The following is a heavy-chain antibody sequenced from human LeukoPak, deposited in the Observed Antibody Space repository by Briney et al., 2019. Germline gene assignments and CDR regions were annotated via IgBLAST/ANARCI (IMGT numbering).Heavy chain of an antibody. D-gene: IGHD3-22*01. Sequence: PGGSLRLSCAASGFTFSSYAMSWVRQAPGKGLEWVSAISGSGGSTYYADSVKGRFTISRDNSKNTLYLQMNSLRAEDTAVYYCAKDRDYYDSSGYPSDRKTYYYYGMDVWGQGTTVTVSS. J-gene: IGHJ6*02. CDR1: GFTFSSYA. V-gene: IGHV3-23*01. CDR3: AKDRDYYDSSGYPSDRKTYYYYGMDV. CDR2: ISGSGGST.